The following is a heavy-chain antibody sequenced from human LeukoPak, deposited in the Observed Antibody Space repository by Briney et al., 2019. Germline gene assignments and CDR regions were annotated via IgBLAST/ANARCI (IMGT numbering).Heavy chain of an antibody. CDR2: IKQDGSEK. Sequence: GGSLRLSCAASGFTFSSYWMSWVRQAPGKGLEWVANIKQDGSEKYYVDPVKGRFTISRDNAKNSLYLQMNSLRAEDTAVYYCASGGNTYYDILTGYPGYWGQGTLVTVSS. J-gene: IGHJ4*02. CDR3: ASGGNTYYDILTGYPGY. D-gene: IGHD3-9*01. V-gene: IGHV3-7*01. CDR1: GFTFSSYW.